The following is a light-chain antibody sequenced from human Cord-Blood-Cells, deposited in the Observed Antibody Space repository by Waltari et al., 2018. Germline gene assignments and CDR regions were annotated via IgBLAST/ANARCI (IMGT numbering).Light chain of an antibody. CDR3: QQYYSYPLT. CDR1: QGISSY. Sequence: AIRMTQSPSSFSSSTGDRVTTTCRASQGISSYLAWYQQKPGKAPKLLIYAASTLQSGVPSRFSGSGSGTDFTLTISCLQSEDFATYYCQQYYSYPLTFRGGTKVEIK. V-gene: IGKV1-8*01. J-gene: IGKJ4*01. CDR2: AAS.